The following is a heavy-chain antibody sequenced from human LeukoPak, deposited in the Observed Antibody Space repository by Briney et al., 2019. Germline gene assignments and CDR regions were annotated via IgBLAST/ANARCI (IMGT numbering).Heavy chain of an antibody. CDR3: ARDTATLEYCSGGNCYRYNWFDP. V-gene: IGHV1-69*06. D-gene: IGHD2-15*01. J-gene: IGHJ5*02. CDR2: IKHNFGTK. CDR1: GCTFRNFG. Sequence: GCSVKVSCTASGCTFRNFGINWVRQAPGQGLEWMGRIKHNFGTKNNTQNFRGRVSITADRATGTAYMDLRSLRIYDTAVYYCARDTATLEYCSGGNCYRYNWFDPWGQGTLVTVSS.